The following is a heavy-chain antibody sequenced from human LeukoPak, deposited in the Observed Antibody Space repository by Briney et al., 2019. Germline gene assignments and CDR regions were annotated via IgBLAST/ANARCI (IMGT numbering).Heavy chain of an antibody. Sequence: PGGSLRLSCAASGFTFSSYSMNWVRQAPGKGLEWVSYISSSSSTIYYADSVKGRFTISRDNAKNSLYLQMNSLRAEDTAVYYCARDSGWDEQHYFDYWGQGTLVTVSS. J-gene: IGHJ4*02. CDR2: ISSSSSTI. CDR3: ARDSGWDEQHYFDY. D-gene: IGHD6-19*01. CDR1: GFTFSSYS. V-gene: IGHV3-48*01.